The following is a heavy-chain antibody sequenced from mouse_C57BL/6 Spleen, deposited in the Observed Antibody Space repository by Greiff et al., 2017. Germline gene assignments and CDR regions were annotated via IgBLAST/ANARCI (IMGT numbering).Heavy chain of an antibody. CDR1: GYTFTSYW. CDR2: IDPSDSYT. Sequence: QVQLQQPGAELVRPGTSVKLSCKASGYTFTSYWMHWVKQRPGQGLEWIGVIDPSDSYTNYNQKFKGKATLTVDTSSSTAYMQLSSLTSEDSAVYCFARGKGGPDYWGQGTTLTVSS. CDR3: ARGKGGPDY. J-gene: IGHJ2*01. D-gene: IGHD1-1*02. V-gene: IGHV1-59*01.